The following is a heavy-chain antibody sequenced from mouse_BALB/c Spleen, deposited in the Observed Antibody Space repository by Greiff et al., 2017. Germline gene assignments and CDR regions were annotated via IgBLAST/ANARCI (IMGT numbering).Heavy chain of an antibody. D-gene: IGHD1-1*01. CDR2: ILPGSGST. J-gene: IGHJ2*01. CDR3: ARGEITTVVATPYFDY. V-gene: IGHV1-9*01. Sequence: VQLQQSGAELMKPGASVKISCKATGYTFSSYWIEWVKQRPGHGLEWIGEILPGSGSTNYNEKFKGKATFTADTSSNTAYMQLSSLTSEDSAVYYCARGEITTVVATPYFDYWGQGTTLTVSS. CDR1: GYTFSSYW.